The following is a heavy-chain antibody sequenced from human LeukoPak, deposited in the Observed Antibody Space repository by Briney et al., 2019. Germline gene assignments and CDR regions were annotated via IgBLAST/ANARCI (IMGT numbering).Heavy chain of an antibody. J-gene: IGHJ4*02. CDR3: ATNLGIWFDKNNT. V-gene: IGHV1-24*01. D-gene: IGHD3-10*01. CDR2: FDPEDGET. CDR1: GYTLTDVS. Sequence: ASAKVSCKVSGYTLTDVSMHWVRQAPGKGLEWMGGFDPEDGETIYAQKFQGRVTMTEDTSTDTAYMELSSLRSEDTAVYYCATNLGIWFDKNNTWGQGTLVTVSS.